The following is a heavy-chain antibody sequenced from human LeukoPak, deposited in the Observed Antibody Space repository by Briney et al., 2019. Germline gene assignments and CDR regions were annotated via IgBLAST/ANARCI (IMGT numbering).Heavy chain of an antibody. CDR3: AREDPDRKIDY. J-gene: IGHJ4*02. CDR2: IYYSGST. CDR1: GGSISSSSYY. V-gene: IGHV4-39*02. Sequence: PSETLSLTCTVSGGSISSSSYYWGWIRQPPGKGLEWIGSIYYSGSTYYNPSLKSRVTISVDTSKNQFSLKLSSVTAADTAVYYCAREDPDRKIDYWGQGTLVTVSS. D-gene: IGHD1-14*01.